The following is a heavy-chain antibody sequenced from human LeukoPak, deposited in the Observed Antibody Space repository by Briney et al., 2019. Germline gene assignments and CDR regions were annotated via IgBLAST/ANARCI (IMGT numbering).Heavy chain of an antibody. Sequence: AGGSLRLSCAASGFTFSSYAMSWVRQAPGKGLEWVSAISGSGGSTYYADSVKGRFTISRDNSKNTLYRQMNSLRAEDTAVDYCANWPDACDIWVQGTMVTVSS. CDR1: GFTFSSYA. J-gene: IGHJ3*02. CDR2: ISGSGGST. CDR3: ANWPDACDI. V-gene: IGHV3-23*01.